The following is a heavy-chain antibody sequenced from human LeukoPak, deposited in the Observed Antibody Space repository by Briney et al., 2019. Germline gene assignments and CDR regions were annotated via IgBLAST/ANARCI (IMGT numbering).Heavy chain of an antibody. J-gene: IGHJ3*02. CDR3: ATKRITMIVGAFDI. V-gene: IGHV1-8*02. Sequence: ASVKVSCKASGYTFTSYDINWVRQATGQGLEWMGWMNPNSGNTGYAQKFQGRVTMTEDTSTDTAYMELSSLRSEDTAVYYCATKRITMIVGAFDIWGQGTMVTVSS. CDR2: MNPNSGNT. D-gene: IGHD3-22*01. CDR1: GYTFTSYD.